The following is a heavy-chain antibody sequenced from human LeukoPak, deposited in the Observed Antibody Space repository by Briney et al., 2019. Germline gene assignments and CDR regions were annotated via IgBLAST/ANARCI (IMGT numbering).Heavy chain of an antibody. J-gene: IGHJ4*02. Sequence: GGSLRLSCAASGFTFSSYEMNWVRQAPGKGLEWVSYISSGGSTIYYADSVKGRFTVSRDDSKNTLYLQMSSLRAEDTAVYFCARGISTSGWLDYWGQGTLVTVSP. CDR3: ARGISTSGWLDY. CDR1: GFTFSSYE. V-gene: IGHV3-48*03. CDR2: ISSGGSTI. D-gene: IGHD6-19*01.